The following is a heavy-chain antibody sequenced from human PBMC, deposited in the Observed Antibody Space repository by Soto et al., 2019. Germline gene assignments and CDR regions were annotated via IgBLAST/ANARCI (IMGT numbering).Heavy chain of an antibody. CDR1: GYTFTSYG. Sequence: QVQLVQSGAEVKKPGASVKVSCKASGYTFTSYGISWVRQAPGQGLEWMGWISAYNGNTNYAQKLQGRVTMTTDTSTSTAYMELRSLRSVDTAVYYCARESRDSSYYDFWSGYYKDDAFDIWGQGTMVTVSS. J-gene: IGHJ3*02. D-gene: IGHD3-3*01. CDR3: ARESRDSSYYDFWSGYYKDDAFDI. V-gene: IGHV1-18*01. CDR2: ISAYNGNT.